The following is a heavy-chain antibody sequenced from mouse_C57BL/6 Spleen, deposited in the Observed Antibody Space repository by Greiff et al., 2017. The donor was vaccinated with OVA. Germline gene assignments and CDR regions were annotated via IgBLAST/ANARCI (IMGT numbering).Heavy chain of an antibody. Sequence: QVHVKQSGAELVRPGASVTLSCKASGYTFTDYEMHWVKQTPVHGLEWIGAIDPETGGTAYNQKFKGKAILTADKSSSTAYMELRSLTSEDSAVYYCTRSLITRYYAMDYWGQGTSVTVSS. CDR3: TRSLITRYYAMDY. CDR2: IDPETGGT. V-gene: IGHV1-15*01. J-gene: IGHJ4*01. CDR1: GYTFTDYE. D-gene: IGHD2-4*01.